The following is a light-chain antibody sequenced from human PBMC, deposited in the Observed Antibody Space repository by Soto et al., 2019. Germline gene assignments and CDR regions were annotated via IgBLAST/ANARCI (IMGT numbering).Light chain of an antibody. CDR1: QDISSH. Sequence: DIQLTQSPSFLSASVGDRVTITCRASQDISSHLAWYQQKPGKAPKLLIYAASTLQSGVPQGFGGSGSGTEFTPTITSLQPEDFATYYCQQVKTYPLTFGGGTKVEIK. V-gene: IGKV1-9*01. CDR3: QQVKTYPLT. J-gene: IGKJ4*01. CDR2: AAS.